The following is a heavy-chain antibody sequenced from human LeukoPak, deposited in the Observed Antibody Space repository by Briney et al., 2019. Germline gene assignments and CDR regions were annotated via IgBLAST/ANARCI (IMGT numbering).Heavy chain of an antibody. D-gene: IGHD6-13*01. CDR1: GFTFSDNY. V-gene: IGHV3-53*01. Sequence: GGSLRLSCAASGFTFSDNYMSWVRQAPGKGLEWVSVMYSRGDTYYANSVKGRFTFSRDISKNTLYLQMNGLRTEDTAMYYCARDAPQVPAAGVLASWGQGTLVIVSS. J-gene: IGHJ5*02. CDR2: MYSRGDT. CDR3: ARDAPQVPAAGVLAS.